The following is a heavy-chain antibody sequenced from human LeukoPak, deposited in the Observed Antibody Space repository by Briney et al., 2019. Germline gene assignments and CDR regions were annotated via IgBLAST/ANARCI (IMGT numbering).Heavy chain of an antibody. D-gene: IGHD1-26*01. CDR2: INPNSGGT. V-gene: IGHV1-2*06. CDR3: ARERSKGSGSSMPGY. Sequence: EASVKVSCKASGYTFTGYYMHWVRQAPGQGLEWMGRINPNSGGTNYAQKFQGRVTMTRDTSISTAYMELSRLRSDDTAVYYCARERSKGSGSSMPGYWGQGTLVTVSS. J-gene: IGHJ4*02. CDR1: GYTFTGYY.